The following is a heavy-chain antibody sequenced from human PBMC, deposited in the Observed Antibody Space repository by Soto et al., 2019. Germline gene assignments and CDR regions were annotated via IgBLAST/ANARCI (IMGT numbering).Heavy chain of an antibody. CDR2: TYYRSKRYN. Sequence: KQSPTLSLTCAISGDSVSSNSAAWNWIRQSPSRGLEWLGRTYYRSKRYNDYAVSVKSRITINPDTSKNQFSLQLKSVTTEDTAVYYCARQMWFGELSILPYTNWFDPWGQGTLVTVSS. CDR3: ARQMWFGELSILPYTNWFDP. CDR1: GDSVSSNSAA. V-gene: IGHV6-1*01. D-gene: IGHD3-10*01. J-gene: IGHJ5*02.